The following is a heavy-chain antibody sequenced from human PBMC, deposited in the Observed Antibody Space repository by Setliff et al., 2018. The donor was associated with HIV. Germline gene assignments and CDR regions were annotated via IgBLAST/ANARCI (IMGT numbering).Heavy chain of an antibody. CDR1: GGSISSRSYY. CDR2: ILSGGNT. J-gene: IGHJ4*02. D-gene: IGHD3-3*01. Sequence: SETLSLTCSVFGGSISSRSYYWGWIRQSPGQGLEWIGNILSGGNTYYNPSLKSRVSMSVDTSKNQFSLKLNSVTAADTAVYYCMRGRSITIFGVAYFDFWGQGTQVTVSS. CDR3: MRGRSITIFGVAYFDF. V-gene: IGHV4-39*02.